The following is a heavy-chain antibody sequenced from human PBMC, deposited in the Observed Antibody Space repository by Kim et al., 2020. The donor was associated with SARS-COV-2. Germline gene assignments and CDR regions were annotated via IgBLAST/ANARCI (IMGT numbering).Heavy chain of an antibody. CDR3: ARRTNWNDLHGMDV. V-gene: IGHV6-1*01. Sequence: SQTLSLTCAISGDSVSSNRAAWNWIRQSPSRGLEWLGRTYYKSKWYNDYAVSVQSRITISPDTSKNQFSLQLNSVTPEDTAVYYCARRTNWNDLHGMDVWVQETTVTVSS. D-gene: IGHD1-1*01. CDR1: GDSVSSNRAA. CDR2: TYYKSKWYN. J-gene: IGHJ6*02.